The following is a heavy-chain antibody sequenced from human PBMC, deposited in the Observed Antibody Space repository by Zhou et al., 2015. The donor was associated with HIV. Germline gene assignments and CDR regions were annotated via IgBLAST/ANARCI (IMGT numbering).Heavy chain of an antibody. V-gene: IGHV1-69*06. Sequence: QVQLVQSGAEVKKPGSSVKVSCKTSGDTFSAYSISWVRQAPGQGLEWMGVITPILGTRKYAQKFQGRVSITADRSTSIVYMDLRSLRSDDTAVYYCARDRGAARPEWRYFDLWGRGTLVTVSS. CDR3: ARDRGAARPEWRYFDL. D-gene: IGHD6-6*01. J-gene: IGHJ2*01. CDR2: ITPILGTR. CDR1: GDTFSAYS.